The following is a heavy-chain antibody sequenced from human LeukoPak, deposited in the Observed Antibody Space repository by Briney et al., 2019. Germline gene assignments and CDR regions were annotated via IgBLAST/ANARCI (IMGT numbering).Heavy chain of an antibody. CDR2: IGTAGDT. Sequence: GGSLRLSCAASGFTFSSYDMHWVRQATGKGLEWVSAIGTAGDTYYPGSVKGRFTISRENAKNSLYPQMNSLRAGDTAVYYCARSSGSDAFDIWGQGTMVTVSS. D-gene: IGHD3-22*01. V-gene: IGHV3-13*01. CDR3: ARSSGSDAFDI. CDR1: GFTFSSYD. J-gene: IGHJ3*02.